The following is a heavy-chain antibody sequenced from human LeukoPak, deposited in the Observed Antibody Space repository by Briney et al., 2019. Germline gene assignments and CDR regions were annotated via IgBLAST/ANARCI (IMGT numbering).Heavy chain of an antibody. D-gene: IGHD1-26*01. V-gene: IGHV1-69*13. CDR3: ARVYGSYPHYYYYYGMDV. CDR2: IIPMFGTV. J-gene: IGHJ6*02. CDR1: GYTLTELS. Sequence: SVKVSCKVSGYTLTELSMHWVRQAPGQGLEWMGGIIPMFGTVSYAQKFQGRVTITADESTRTAYMELSSLRSGDTAVYYCARVYGSYPHYYYYYGMDVWGQGTTVTVSS.